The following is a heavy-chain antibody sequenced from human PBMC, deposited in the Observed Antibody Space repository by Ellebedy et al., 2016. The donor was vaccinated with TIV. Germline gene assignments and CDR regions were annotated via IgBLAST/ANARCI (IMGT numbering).Heavy chain of an antibody. CDR2: ISDSGLST. CDR1: GFTFSSYA. D-gene: IGHD3-10*01. CDR3: TKAINSGNYYGMDD. V-gene: IGHV3-23*01. Sequence: PGGSLRLSCAASGFTFSSYAMNWVRQAPGKGLEWVSTISDSGLSTYYAQSVRGRFIISRDNSENTVYLQMDSLRTEDTALYYCTKAINSGNYYGMDDWGQGTTVTVSS. J-gene: IGHJ6*02.